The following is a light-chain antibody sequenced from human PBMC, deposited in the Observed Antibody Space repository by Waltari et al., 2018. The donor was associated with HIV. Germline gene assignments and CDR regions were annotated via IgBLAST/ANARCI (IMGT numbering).Light chain of an antibody. CDR3: GSSTSSSNMDV. CDR1: SSGSGGYKS. J-gene: IGLJ2*01. Sequence: QSALTQPASVSGSPGQSITISCTGISSGSGGYKSVSWYQHHPGKAPKIIIYEVSNRPSVVSNRCSGSKSGNTASLTISGLQAEDESDYDCGSSTSSSNMDVFGGGTKVTVL. CDR2: EVS. V-gene: IGLV2-14*01.